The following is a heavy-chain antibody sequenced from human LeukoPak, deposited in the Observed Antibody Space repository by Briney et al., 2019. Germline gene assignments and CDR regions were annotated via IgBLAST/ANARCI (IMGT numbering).Heavy chain of an antibody. CDR1: GGTFSSYA. V-gene: IGHV1-69*06. J-gene: IGHJ3*02. D-gene: IGHD1/OR15-1a*01. CDR2: IIPIFGTA. CDR3: ARSRRTTGAFDI. Sequence: GASVKVSCKASGGTFSSYAISWVRQAPGQGLEWMGGIIPIFGTANYAQKFQGRVTITADKSTSTAYMELSSLRSEDTAVYYCARSRRTTGAFDIWGQGTMVTVSS.